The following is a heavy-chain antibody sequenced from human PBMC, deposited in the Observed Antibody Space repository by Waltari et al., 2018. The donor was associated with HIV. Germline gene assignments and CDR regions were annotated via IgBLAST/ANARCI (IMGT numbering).Heavy chain of an antibody. D-gene: IGHD6-13*01. CDR2: IKQDGSEK. CDR3: ARDLSIAAAGADY. Sequence: EVQLVESGGGLVQPGGSLRLSCEASGFTFSDSWMSWLRQAPGKGLEWVANIKQDGSEKYYVDSVKGRFTISRDNAKNSLYLQMNSLRAEDTAVYYCARDLSIAAAGADYWGQGTLVTVSS. J-gene: IGHJ4*02. CDR1: GFTFSDSW. V-gene: IGHV3-7*01.